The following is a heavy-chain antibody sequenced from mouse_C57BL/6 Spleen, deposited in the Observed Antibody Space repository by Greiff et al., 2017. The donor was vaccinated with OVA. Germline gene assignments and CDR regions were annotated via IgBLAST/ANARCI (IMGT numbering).Heavy chain of an antibody. Sequence: EVQLVESGPGLVKPSQSLSLTCSVTGYSITSGYYWYWIRQFPGNKLECMGYISYDGSNNYNPSLKNRISITRDTSKNQFFLKLNSVTTEDTATYYCAREGYAMDYWGQGTSVTVSS. J-gene: IGHJ4*01. CDR3: AREGYAMDY. V-gene: IGHV3-6*01. CDR2: ISYDGSN. CDR1: GYSITSGYY.